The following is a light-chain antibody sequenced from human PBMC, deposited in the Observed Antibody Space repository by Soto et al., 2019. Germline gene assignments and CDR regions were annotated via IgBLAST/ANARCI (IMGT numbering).Light chain of an antibody. CDR2: RTF. CDR1: QSISSSY. V-gene: IGKV3-20*01. Sequence: EIVLTQSPGTLSLSPGERATLSCRACQSISSSYLAWYQQKPGQPPRLLLYRTFSRATGIPDRFSGSGSGTDFTLTISRLEPEDFAVYFCQQFSSSPLTFGGGTKVEI. CDR3: QQFSSSPLT. J-gene: IGKJ4*01.